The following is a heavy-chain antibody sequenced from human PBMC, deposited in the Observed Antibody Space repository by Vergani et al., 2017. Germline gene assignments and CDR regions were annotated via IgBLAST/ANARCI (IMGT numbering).Heavy chain of an antibody. V-gene: IGHV3-74*01. D-gene: IGHD3-16*02. Sequence: VQLVESGGGVVKPGRSLRLSCAASGCTFSSYGMHWVRQAPGKGRVWVSRINSDGSSTSYADSVKGRFTISRDNAKNTLYLQLNSLSAVDTAVYYCARDSVWESDRSIDYWGQGTLVTVSS. CDR1: GCTFSSYG. CDR2: INSDGSST. J-gene: IGHJ4*02. CDR3: ARDSVWESDRSIDY.